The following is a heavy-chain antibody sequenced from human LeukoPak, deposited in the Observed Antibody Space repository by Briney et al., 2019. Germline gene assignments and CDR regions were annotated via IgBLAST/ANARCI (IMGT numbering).Heavy chain of an antibody. D-gene: IGHD2-2*01. J-gene: IGHJ4*02. CDR3: ARGGYCSSASCYLDY. V-gene: IGHV3-7*01. Sequence: GGSLRLSCAASEFTFSRYWMTWVRQAPGKGLEWVANIKQDGSERYSVDSVKGRFTISRDNAKNSLFLQMNSLRAEDTAVYYCARGGYCSSASCYLDYWGQGILVTVSS. CDR2: IKQDGSER. CDR1: EFTFSRYW.